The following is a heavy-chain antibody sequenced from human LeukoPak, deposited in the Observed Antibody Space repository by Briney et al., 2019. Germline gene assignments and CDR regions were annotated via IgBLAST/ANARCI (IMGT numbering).Heavy chain of an antibody. J-gene: IGHJ4*02. D-gene: IGHD6-6*01. V-gene: IGHV4-59*10. CDR1: GGSFSGYY. CDR2: IYTSGST. Sequence: SETLSLTCAVYGGSFSGYYWSWIRQPAGKGLEWIGRIYTSGSTNYNPSLKSRVTMSVDTSKNQFSLKLSSVTAADTAVYYCARATFVAAYDYWGQGTLVTVSS. CDR3: ARATFVAAYDY.